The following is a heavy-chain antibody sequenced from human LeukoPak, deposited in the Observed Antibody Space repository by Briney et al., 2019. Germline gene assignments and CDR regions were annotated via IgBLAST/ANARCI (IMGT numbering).Heavy chain of an antibody. Sequence: GGSLRLSCAASGFTVSSNYMSWVRQAPGKGLEWVSVIYSGGSTYYADSVKGRFTISRDNSKNTLYLQMNSLRAEDTAVYYCARDLGNVSRVLRYFDWLPDYYYYGMDVWGQGTTVTVSS. CDR1: GFTVSSNY. CDR2: IYSGGST. CDR3: ARDLGNVSRVLRYFDWLPDYYYYGMDV. J-gene: IGHJ6*02. D-gene: IGHD3-9*01. V-gene: IGHV3-66*01.